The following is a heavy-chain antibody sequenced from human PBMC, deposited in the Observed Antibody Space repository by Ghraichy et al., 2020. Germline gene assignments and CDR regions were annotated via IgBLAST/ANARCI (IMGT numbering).Heavy chain of an antibody. J-gene: IGHJ4*02. V-gene: IGHV3-21*01. CDR3: APIRGQAVANLDY. D-gene: IGHD6-19*01. CDR2: ISSSSSHM. CDR1: GFSFNNYN. Sequence: GGSLRLSCTASGFSFNNYNMNWVRQAPGKGLEWVSSISSSSSHMFYADSVKGRFTISRDNAKNSLYLQINSLRAEDTAMYYCAPIRGQAVANLDYWGQGTLVTVSS.